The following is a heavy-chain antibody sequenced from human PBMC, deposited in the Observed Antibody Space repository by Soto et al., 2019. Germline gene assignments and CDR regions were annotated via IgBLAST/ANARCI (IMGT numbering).Heavy chain of an antibody. Sequence: GGSLRLSCAASGFSFSYSAMHWVRQAPGERLEWVAIIWYDGSNKYYADSVKGRFIISRDNSDNTLYLQMNSLRAEDTAVYYCAKGGRQWLVTSVFNYWGQGALVTVSS. CDR2: IWYDGSNK. J-gene: IGHJ4*02. D-gene: IGHD6-19*01. V-gene: IGHV3-33*03. CDR1: GFSFSYSA. CDR3: AKGGRQWLVTSVFNY.